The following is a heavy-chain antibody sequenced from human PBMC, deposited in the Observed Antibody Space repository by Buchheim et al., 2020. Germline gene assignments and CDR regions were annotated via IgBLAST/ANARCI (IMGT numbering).Heavy chain of an antibody. CDR2: IYYSGST. CDR1: GGSISSYY. V-gene: IGHV4-59*01. Sequence: QVQLQESGPGLVKPSETLSLTCTVSGGSISSYYWSWIRQPPGKGLEWIGYIYYSGSTNYNPSLKSRVTISVDTSKNQFSLKLSSVTAADTAVYYCARGGYSSSWPLNPYYYYGMDVWGQGTT. D-gene: IGHD6-13*01. J-gene: IGHJ6*02. CDR3: ARGGYSSSWPLNPYYYYGMDV.